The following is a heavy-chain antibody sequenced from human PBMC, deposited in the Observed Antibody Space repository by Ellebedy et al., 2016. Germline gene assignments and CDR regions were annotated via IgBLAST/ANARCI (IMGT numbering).Heavy chain of an antibody. CDR2: ISNSGRT. J-gene: IGHJ6*02. D-gene: IGHD2-15*01. CDR3: ARSRIYYGMDV. CDR1: GGSINNYY. Sequence: SETLSLTCTVSGGSINNYYWSWIRQAPGKGLEWIGYISNSGRTNYNPSLDSRVTISVDTSKNQFSLKLSSVTAADTSVYYCARSRIYYGMDVWGQGTTVTVSS. V-gene: IGHV4-59*12.